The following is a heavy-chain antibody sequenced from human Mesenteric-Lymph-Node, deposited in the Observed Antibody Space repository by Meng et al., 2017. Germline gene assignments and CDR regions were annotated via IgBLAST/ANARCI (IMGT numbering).Heavy chain of an antibody. Sequence: QVQLQESGPGLVKPSQTLSPTCTVSGGSIRSSGCYWRLRRQHPGKVLGWIGYFYYSGSTYNTPSLNRRVTISVDTSKNLFSLKLRFVTAADTAVYYCAREGRSHQVGVSVYWGQGNLVTVSS. V-gene: IGHV4-30-4*01. CDR2: FYYSGST. CDR3: AREGRSHQVGVSVY. D-gene: IGHD2-21*01. CDR1: GGSIRSSGCY. J-gene: IGHJ4*02.